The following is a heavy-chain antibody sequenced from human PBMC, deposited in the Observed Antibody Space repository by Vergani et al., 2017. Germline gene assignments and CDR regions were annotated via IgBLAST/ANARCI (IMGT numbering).Heavy chain of an antibody. V-gene: IGHV5-51*01. Sequence: EVQLVQSGAEVKTPGESLKISCKGSGYSFTSYWIGWVRQMPGKGLEWMGIIYPGDSDTRYIPSFQGQVTISADKSISTAYLQWSSLKASDTAMYYCARSAAAGTFDYYGMDVWGQGTTVTVSS. CDR1: GYSFTSYW. D-gene: IGHD6-13*01. J-gene: IGHJ6*02. CDR2: IYPGDSDT. CDR3: ARSAAAGTFDYYGMDV.